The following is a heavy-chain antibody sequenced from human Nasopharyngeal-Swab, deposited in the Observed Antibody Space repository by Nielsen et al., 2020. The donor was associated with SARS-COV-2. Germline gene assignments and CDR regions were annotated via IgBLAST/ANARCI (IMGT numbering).Heavy chain of an antibody. D-gene: IGHD4-11*01. CDR3: AKVAHKVTTGCFDY. V-gene: IGHV3-23*01. CDR2: ISGSGGST. Sequence: ETLSLTCAASGFTFSSYAMSWVRQAPGKGLEWVSAISGSGGSTYYADSVKGRFTISRDNSKNTLYLQMNSLRAEDTAVYYCAKVAHKVTTGCFDYWGQGTLVTVSS. J-gene: IGHJ4*02. CDR1: GFTFSSYA.